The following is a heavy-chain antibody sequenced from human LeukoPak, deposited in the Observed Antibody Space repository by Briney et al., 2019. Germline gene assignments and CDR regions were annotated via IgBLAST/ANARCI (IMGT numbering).Heavy chain of an antibody. J-gene: IGHJ4*02. D-gene: IGHD2-15*01. V-gene: IGHV4-34*01. CDR3: ARGGRGSWSQDFDY. CDR1: GGPFSGYY. CDR2: INHSGST. Sequence: PSETLSLTCAVYGGPFSGYYWSWIRQPPGKGLEWIGEINHSGSTNYNPSLKSRVTISIDTSKKQFSLKLSSVTAADTAVYYCARGGRGSWSQDFDYWGQGTLVTVSS.